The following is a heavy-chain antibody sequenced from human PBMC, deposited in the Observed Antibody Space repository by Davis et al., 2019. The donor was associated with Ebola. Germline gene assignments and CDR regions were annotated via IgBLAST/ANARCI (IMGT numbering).Heavy chain of an antibody. CDR2: INSDGSST. D-gene: IGHD1-26*01. CDR3: ASLIVGATFDY. V-gene: IGHV3-74*01. J-gene: IGHJ4*02. CDR1: GFTFSDYY. Sequence: GESLKISCAASGFTFSDYYMSWIRQAPGKGLVWVSRINSDGSSTSYADSVKGRFTISRDNAKNTLYLQMNSLRAEDTAVYYCASLIVGATFDYWGQGTLVTVSS.